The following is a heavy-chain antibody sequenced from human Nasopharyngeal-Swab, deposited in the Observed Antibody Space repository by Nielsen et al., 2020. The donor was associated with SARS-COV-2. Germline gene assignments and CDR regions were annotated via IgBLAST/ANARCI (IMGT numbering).Heavy chain of an antibody. V-gene: IGHV3-7*01. J-gene: IGHJ4*02. Sequence: GVLKISCAASGFSLSTTWMTWVRQAPGRGLEWVANINQDGSETFYVDSVKGRFTISRDNAKNSLSLHMSSLRAEDTAVYYCARGDERYRPFHYWGQGTLVTVSS. CDR3: ARGDERYRPFHY. CDR1: GFSLSTTW. D-gene: IGHD3-9*01. CDR2: INQDGSET.